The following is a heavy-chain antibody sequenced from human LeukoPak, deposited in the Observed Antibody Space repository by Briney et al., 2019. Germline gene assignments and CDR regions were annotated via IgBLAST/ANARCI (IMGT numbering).Heavy chain of an antibody. D-gene: IGHD6-19*01. J-gene: IGHJ4*02. V-gene: IGHV7-4-1*01. CDR1: GGTFSSYG. CDR2: INTNTGNP. CDR3: ARDLAVPGTARGY. Sequence: ASVKVSCKASGGTFSSYGISWMRQAPGQGLEWMGGINTNTGNPTYAQGFTGRFVFSLDSSVSTAYLQIDSVEAEDTAVYFCARDLAVPGTARGYWGQGTLVTVSS.